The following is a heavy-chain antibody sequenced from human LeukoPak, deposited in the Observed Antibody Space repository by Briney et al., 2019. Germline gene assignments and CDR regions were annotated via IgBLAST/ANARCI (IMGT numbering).Heavy chain of an antibody. Sequence: SETLSLTCAVYGGSFNGYYWSWIRQPPGKGLEWIGEIDHSGSTNYNPSLKSRVTISVDTSKNQFSLKLSSVTAADTAVYYCARAWSGYSSLDYWGQGTQVTVSS. D-gene: IGHD3-3*01. CDR1: GGSFNGYY. CDR2: IDHSGST. CDR3: ARAWSGYSSLDY. J-gene: IGHJ4*02. V-gene: IGHV4-34*01.